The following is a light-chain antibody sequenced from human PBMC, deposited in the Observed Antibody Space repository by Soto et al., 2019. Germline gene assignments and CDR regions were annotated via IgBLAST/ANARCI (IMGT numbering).Light chain of an antibody. CDR2: DAS. J-gene: IGKJ4*01. CDR3: QQRSNWPPLT. CDR1: QSVSSY. Sequence: EIVLTQSPATLSSSPGERATLSCRASQSVSSYIAWYQQKPGQAPRLLIYDASNRATGIPARFSGSGSGTDFTLTISSLEPEDFAVYYCQQRSNWPPLTFGGGTKVEI. V-gene: IGKV3-11*01.